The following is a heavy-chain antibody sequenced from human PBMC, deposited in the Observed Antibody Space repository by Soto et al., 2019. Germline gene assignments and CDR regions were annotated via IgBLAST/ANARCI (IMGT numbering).Heavy chain of an antibody. CDR2: IIPIFGTA. J-gene: IGHJ1*01. D-gene: IGHD3-22*01. CDR3: ARSTSPYYYDSCGYSPFQH. V-gene: IGHV1-69*01. CDR1: GGTFSSYA. Sequence: QVQLVQSGAEVKKPGSSVKVSCKASGGTFSSYAISWVRQAPGQGLEWMGGIIPIFGTANYAQKFQGRVTITADESTSTAYMELSSLRSEDTAVYYCARSTSPYYYDSCGYSPFQHWGQGTLVTVSS.